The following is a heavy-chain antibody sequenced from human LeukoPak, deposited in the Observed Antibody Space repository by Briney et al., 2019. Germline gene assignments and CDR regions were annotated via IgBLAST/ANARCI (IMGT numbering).Heavy chain of an antibody. D-gene: IGHD3-10*01. Sequence: GGSLRLSCAASGFNFGTYTMNWVRQAPGKGLEWVANIKQDGSEKYYVDPVKGRFTISRDNAKDSLYLQMNSLRAEDTAVYYCARGRLLWFGELLLSYFDYWGQGTLVTVSS. CDR1: GFNFGTYT. CDR3: ARGRLLWFGELLLSYFDY. CDR2: IKQDGSEK. V-gene: IGHV3-7*01. J-gene: IGHJ4*02.